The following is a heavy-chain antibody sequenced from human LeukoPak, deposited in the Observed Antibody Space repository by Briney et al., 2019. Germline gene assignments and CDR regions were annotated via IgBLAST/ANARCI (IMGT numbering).Heavy chain of an antibody. CDR2: ISRSSYT. D-gene: IGHD6-19*01. CDR3: ARVVAGRYQDL. CDR1: GFTFSDYY. Sequence: GGSLILSCAASGFTFSDYYMSWIRQAPGKGLEWISHISRSSYTNYADSVKGRFSVSRDHAKNSLYLQMNSLRAEDTAVYYCARVVAGRYQDLWGQGTLVAVSS. V-gene: IGHV3-11*05. J-gene: IGHJ5*02.